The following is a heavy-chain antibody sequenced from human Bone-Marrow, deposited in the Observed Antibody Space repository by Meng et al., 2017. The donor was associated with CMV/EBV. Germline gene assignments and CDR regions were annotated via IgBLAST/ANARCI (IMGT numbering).Heavy chain of an antibody. Sequence: GGSLRLSCAASGFTFTKHWMHWVRQAPGKGLEWVSRINGDATRTSYVDSVEGRFTITRDNAKNTVHLQMNSLGVEDTAVYYCARADCSSTSCYQGYYYGMDVWGQGTTVTVSS. CDR3: ARADCSSTSCYQGYYYGMDV. J-gene: IGHJ6*02. CDR2: INGDATRT. V-gene: IGHV3-74*01. D-gene: IGHD2-2*01. CDR1: GFTFTKHW.